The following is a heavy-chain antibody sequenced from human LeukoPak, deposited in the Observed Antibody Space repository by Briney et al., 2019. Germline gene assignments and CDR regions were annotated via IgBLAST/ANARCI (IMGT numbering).Heavy chain of an antibody. J-gene: IGHJ4*02. Sequence: GGSLRLSCAASGFTFSDYYMSWIRQAPGKGLEGVSYISSSSSYTNYADSVKGRFTISRDNAKNSLYLQMNSLRAEDTAVYYCARASYGSGSSPGYWGQGTLVTVSS. CDR2: ISSSSSYT. CDR1: GFTFSDYY. V-gene: IGHV3-11*06. CDR3: ARASYGSGSSPGY. D-gene: IGHD3-10*01.